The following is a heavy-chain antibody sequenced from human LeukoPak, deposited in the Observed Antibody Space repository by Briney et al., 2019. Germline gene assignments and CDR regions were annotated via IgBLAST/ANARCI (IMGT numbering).Heavy chain of an antibody. CDR2: ISSSSSYI. D-gene: IGHD4-17*01. J-gene: IGHJ4*02. CDR1: GFTFSSYS. V-gene: IGHV3-21*01. CDR3: AREGPAVTVDY. Sequence: GGSLRLSCAASGFTFSSYSMNWVRQAPGKGLEWVLSISSSSSYIYYADSVKGRFTISRDNAKNSLYLQMNSLRAEDTAVYYCAREGPAVTVDYCGQGTLVTVSS.